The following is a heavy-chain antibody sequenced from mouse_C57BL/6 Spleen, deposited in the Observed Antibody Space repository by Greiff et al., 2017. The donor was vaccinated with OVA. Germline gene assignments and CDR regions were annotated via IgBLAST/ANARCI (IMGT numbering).Heavy chain of an antibody. Sequence: EVQLQQSGPELVKPGASVKISCKASGYSFPGYYMNWVKQSPEKSLEWIGEINPSTGGTTYNQKFKAKATLTVDKSSSTAYMQLKSLTSEDSAVYYCARAYYDYPLYAMDYWGQGTSVTVSS. CDR3: ARAYYDYPLYAMDY. J-gene: IGHJ4*01. CDR2: INPSTGGT. D-gene: IGHD2-4*01. V-gene: IGHV1-42*01. CDR1: GYSFPGYY.